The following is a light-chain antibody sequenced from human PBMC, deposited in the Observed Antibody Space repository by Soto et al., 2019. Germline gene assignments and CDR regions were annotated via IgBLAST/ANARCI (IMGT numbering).Light chain of an antibody. V-gene: IGKV3-11*01. CDR3: QQRTNWLT. Sequence: EIVLTQSPATLSLSPGERATLSCRASQNVSTYLAWYQQKPGQAPRLLIYDASNSATGIPARFSGSGSGTDFTLTISSLEPEDFAVYSCQQRTNWLTFGPGTKVDIK. CDR2: DAS. J-gene: IGKJ3*01. CDR1: QNVSTY.